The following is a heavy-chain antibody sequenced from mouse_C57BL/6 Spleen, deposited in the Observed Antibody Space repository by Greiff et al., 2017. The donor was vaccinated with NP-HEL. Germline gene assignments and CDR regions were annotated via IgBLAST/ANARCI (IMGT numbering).Heavy chain of an antibody. V-gene: IGHV1-69*01. CDR3: ARSRTAQATSGYFDY. CDR1: GYTFTSYW. J-gene: IGHJ2*01. CDR2: IDPSDSDT. Sequence: QVQLQQPGAELVMPGASVKLSCKASGYTFTSYWMHWVKQRPGQGLEWIGEIDPSDSDTNYNQKFKGKATLTVDKSSSTAYMPLSSLTSEHSAVYYCARSRTAQATSGYFDYWGQGTPLTVSS. D-gene: IGHD3-2*02.